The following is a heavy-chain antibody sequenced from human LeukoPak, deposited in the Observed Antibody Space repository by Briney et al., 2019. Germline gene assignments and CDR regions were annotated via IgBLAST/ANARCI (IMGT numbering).Heavy chain of an antibody. CDR1: GFTFDEYG. Sequence: SGGSLRLSCAASGFTFDEYGMNWVRQAPGKGVEWVSGINWNGGSTGYAASVKGRFTISRDTAKNSLYLQMNSLRAEDTALYYCARAGNSIYYYFYMDVWGKGTTVTVSS. V-gene: IGHV3-20*04. CDR2: INWNGGST. J-gene: IGHJ6*03. D-gene: IGHD4-23*01. CDR3: ARAGNSIYYYFYMDV.